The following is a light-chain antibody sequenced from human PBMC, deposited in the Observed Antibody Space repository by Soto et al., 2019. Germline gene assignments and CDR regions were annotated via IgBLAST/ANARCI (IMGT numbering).Light chain of an antibody. Sequence: EIVMTQSPATLSVSPGERATLSCRASQSVSSNLAWYQQKPGQAPRLLIYGASTRATGIPARFSGSGSGTDFTLTISRLEPEDFAVYYCQQYGSSPRMYTFGQGTKLEIK. CDR3: QQYGSSPRMYT. V-gene: IGKV3-15*01. J-gene: IGKJ2*01. CDR1: QSVSSN. CDR2: GAS.